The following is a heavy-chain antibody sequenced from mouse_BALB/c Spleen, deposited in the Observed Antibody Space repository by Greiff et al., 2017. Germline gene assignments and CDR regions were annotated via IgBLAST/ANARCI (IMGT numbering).Heavy chain of an antibody. CDR2: ISSGGGST. CDR3: ARQDYDYEGMDY. J-gene: IGHJ4*01. V-gene: IGHV5-12-1*01. Sequence: EVKLVESGGGLVKPGGSLKLSCAASGFAFSSYDMSWVRQTPEKRLEWVAYISSGGGSTYYPDTVKGRFTISRDNAKNTLYLQMSSLKSEDTAMYYCARQDYDYEGMDYWGQGTSVTVSS. CDR1: GFAFSSYD. D-gene: IGHD1-1*02.